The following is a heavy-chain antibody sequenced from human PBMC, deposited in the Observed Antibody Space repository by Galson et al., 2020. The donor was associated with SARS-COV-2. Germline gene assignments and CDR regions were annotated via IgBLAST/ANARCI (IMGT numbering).Heavy chain of an antibody. J-gene: IGHJ3*01. CDR1: GFTFNNYA. CDR2: ISGSGGTT. Sequence: GGSLRLSCAASGFTFNNYAMSWFRQTPGKGLECVSSISGSGGTTYYADSVKGRFAISRDNSKNTLFLQMNSLRAEDTAVYYCARVVGGPAIGEDAFAVWGQGTMVTVS. V-gene: IGHV3-23*01. CDR3: ARVVGGPAIGEDAFAV. D-gene: IGHD2-15*01.